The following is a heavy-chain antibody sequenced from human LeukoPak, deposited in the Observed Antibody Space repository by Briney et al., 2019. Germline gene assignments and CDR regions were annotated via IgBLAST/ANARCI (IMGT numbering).Heavy chain of an antibody. CDR2: IYTSGST. CDR3: ARVASTYYYDSSGYYYDPLFDY. D-gene: IGHD3-22*01. CDR1: GGSISSGSYY. V-gene: IGHV4-61*02. Sequence: SQTLSLTCTVSGGSISSGSYYWSWIRQPAGKGLEWIARIYTSGSTNYNPSPKSRVTISVDTSKNQFSLKLSSVTAADTAVYYCARVASTYYYDSSGYYYDPLFDYWGQGTLVTVSS. J-gene: IGHJ4*02.